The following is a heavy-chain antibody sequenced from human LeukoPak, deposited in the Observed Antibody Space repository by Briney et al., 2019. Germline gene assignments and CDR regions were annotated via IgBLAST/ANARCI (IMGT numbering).Heavy chain of an antibody. V-gene: IGHV4-39*01. CDR2: IYYSGST. Sequence: SETLSLTXTVSGGSISSSSYYWGWIRQPPGKGLEWIGSIYYSGSTYYNPSLKSRVTISVDTSKNQFSLKLSSVTAADTAVYYRARADYDFWSGYFSPPDVWGKGTTVTVSS. CDR3: ARADYDFWSGYFSPPDV. J-gene: IGHJ6*04. D-gene: IGHD3-3*01. CDR1: GGSISSSSYY.